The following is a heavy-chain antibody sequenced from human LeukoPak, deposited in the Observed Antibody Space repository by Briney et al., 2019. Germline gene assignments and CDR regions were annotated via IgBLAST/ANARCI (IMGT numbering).Heavy chain of an antibody. D-gene: IGHD1-26*01. CDR1: GFTFSSYS. Sequence: PGGSLRLSCAASGFTFSSYSMNWVRQAPGKGLEWVSSISSSSSYIYYADSVKGRFTISRDNAKNSLYLQMNSLRAEDTAVYYCVSTPLVGAPGFDPWGQGTLVTVSS. J-gene: IGHJ5*02. CDR2: ISSSSSYI. V-gene: IGHV3-21*01. CDR3: VSTPLVGAPGFDP.